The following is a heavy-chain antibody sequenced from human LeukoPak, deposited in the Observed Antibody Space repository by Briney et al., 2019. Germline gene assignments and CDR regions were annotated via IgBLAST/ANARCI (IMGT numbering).Heavy chain of an antibody. J-gene: IGHJ5*02. CDR1: GGSIGSYY. CDR2: IVYTGRT. CDR3: ARDSWWDGSKTFSDWFGP. D-gene: IGHD3-10*01. V-gene: IGHV4-59*01. Sequence: PPETLSLTCTVSGGSIGSYYWSWVRQPPEKGLEWIGNIVYTGRTNYNPSLKSRVTMSIDTSKNQFSLRLNSATAADTAVYYCARDSWWDGSKTFSDWFGPWGQGTLVTVSS.